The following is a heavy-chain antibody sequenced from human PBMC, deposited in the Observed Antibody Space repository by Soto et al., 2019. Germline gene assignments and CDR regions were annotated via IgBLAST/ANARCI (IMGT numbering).Heavy chain of an antibody. CDR3: ARYLRRNWFDP. CDR1: GGSISSGGYS. J-gene: IGHJ5*02. Sequence: SETLSLTCAVSGGSISSGGYSWSWIRQPPGKGLEWIGYIYHSGSTYYNPSLKSRVTISVDRSKNQFSLKLSSVTAADTAVYYCARYLRRNWFDPWGQGTLVTVSS. CDR2: IYHSGST. V-gene: IGHV4-30-2*01.